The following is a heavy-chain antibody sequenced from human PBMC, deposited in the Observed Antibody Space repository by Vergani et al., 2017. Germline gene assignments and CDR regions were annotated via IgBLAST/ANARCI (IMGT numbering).Heavy chain of an antibody. CDR2: ISSSSSTI. J-gene: IGHJ4*02. CDR1: GFTFSSYS. CDR3: ARGGEYYYDSSGYGFDY. Sequence: EVQLVESGGGLVQPGGSLRLSCAASGFTFSSYSMNWVRQAPGKGREWVSYISSSSSTIYYADSVKGRFTISRDNAKNSLYLQMNSLRAEDTAVYYCARGGEYYYDSSGYGFDYWGQGTLVTVSS. V-gene: IGHV3-48*01. D-gene: IGHD3-22*01.